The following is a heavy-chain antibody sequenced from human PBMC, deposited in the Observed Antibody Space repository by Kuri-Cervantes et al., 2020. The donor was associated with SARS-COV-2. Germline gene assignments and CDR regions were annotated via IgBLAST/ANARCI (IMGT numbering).Heavy chain of an antibody. J-gene: IGHJ4*02. CDR3: ARQGEADIAAPLRWFDY. Sequence: GESLKISCAASGFTFSSYSMNWVRQAPGKGLEWVSSISSSSSYIYYADSVKGRFTISRDNAKNSLYLQMNSLRAEDTAVYYCARQGEADIAAPLRWFDYLGQGTLVTVSS. V-gene: IGHV3-21*01. CDR1: GFTFSSYS. D-gene: IGHD6-6*01. CDR2: ISSSSSYI.